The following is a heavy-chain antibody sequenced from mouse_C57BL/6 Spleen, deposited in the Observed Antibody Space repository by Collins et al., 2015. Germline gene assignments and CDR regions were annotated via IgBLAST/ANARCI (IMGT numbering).Heavy chain of an antibody. CDR1: GFSLTSYG. J-gene: IGHJ1*01. D-gene: IGHD2-3*01. Sequence: QVQLKQSGPGLVQPSQSLSITCTVSGFSLTSYGVHWVRQSPGKGLEWLGVIWSGGSTDYNAAFISRLSISKDNSKSQVFFKMNSLQANDTAIYYCALLYDGYYWYFDVWGAGTTVTVSS. CDR3: ALLYDGYYWYFDV. CDR2: IWSGGST. V-gene: IGHV2-2*02.